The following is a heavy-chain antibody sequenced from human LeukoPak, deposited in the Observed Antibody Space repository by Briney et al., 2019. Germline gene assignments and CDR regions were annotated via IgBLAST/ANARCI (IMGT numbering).Heavy chain of an antibody. Sequence: PGGSLRLSCAASGFTFSSYSMNWVRQAPGKGLEWVSSISSSSSYIYYADSVKGRFTISRDNAKNSLYLQMNSLRAEDTAVYYCARDLNWNYVSWYFDLWGRGTLVTVSS. J-gene: IGHJ2*01. CDR1: GFTFSSYS. V-gene: IGHV3-21*01. CDR3: ARDLNWNYVSWYFDL. CDR2: ISSSSSYI. D-gene: IGHD1-7*01.